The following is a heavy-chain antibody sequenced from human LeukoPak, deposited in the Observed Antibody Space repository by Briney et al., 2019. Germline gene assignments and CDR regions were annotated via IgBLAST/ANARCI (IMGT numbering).Heavy chain of an antibody. V-gene: IGHV1-18*04. CDR3: ARDSVVAATLGYYYYGMDV. CDR2: ISPKSGRG. Sequence: ASVKVSCKASGYTFSNYAISWVRQAPGQGLEWMGWISPKSGRGSYANNFQGRVTMTTDTSTSTAYMELSSLRSEDTAVYYCARDSVVAATLGYYYYGMDVWGKGTTVTVSS. J-gene: IGHJ6*04. D-gene: IGHD2-15*01. CDR1: GYTFSNYA.